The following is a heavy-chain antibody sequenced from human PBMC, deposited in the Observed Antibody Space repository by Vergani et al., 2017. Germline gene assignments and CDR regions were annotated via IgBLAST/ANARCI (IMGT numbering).Heavy chain of an antibody. CDR3: AKGSGYSFGRDYYGMDV. Sequence: VQLVESGGGLVQPGGSLRLSCSASGFTFSSYAMHWVRQAPGKGLEYVSAISSNGGSTYYADSVKGRFTISRDNSKNTLYLQMNSLRAEDTAVYYCAKGSGYSFGRDYYGMDVWGQGTTVTVSS. CDR1: GFTFSSYA. J-gene: IGHJ6*02. V-gene: IGHV3-64*04. CDR2: ISSNGGST. D-gene: IGHD5-18*01.